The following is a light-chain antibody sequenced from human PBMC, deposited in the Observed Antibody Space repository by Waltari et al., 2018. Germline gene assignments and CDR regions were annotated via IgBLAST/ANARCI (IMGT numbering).Light chain of an antibody. CDR2: KAS. J-gene: IGKJ1*01. CDR1: QIISGW. CDR3: QQYSNYPWT. V-gene: IGKV1-5*03. Sequence: DIQMTQSPSTLSASVGDRVTITCRASQIISGWLAWYQQQPGKAPKLLIHKASVLGSGVPSRFSGSGSGSGIEFTLTISSLQPDDFATYHCQQYSNYPWTFGQGTRVEIK.